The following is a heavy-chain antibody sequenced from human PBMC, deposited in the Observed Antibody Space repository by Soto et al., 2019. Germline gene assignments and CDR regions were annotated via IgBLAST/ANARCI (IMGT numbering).Heavy chain of an antibody. Sequence: EMQLVESGGGFVNPGGSLRLSCAASGLIVNNNYMNWVRQAPGKGLEWVSVIHSGNSASYADSVMGRFTISRHNSKNMVYLQMISLRAEDTAVYYCAIYSGYCSGGICYRYMDVWGKGTTVTVSS. CDR2: IHSGNSA. D-gene: IGHD2-15*01. CDR1: GLIVNNNY. V-gene: IGHV3-53*04. J-gene: IGHJ6*03. CDR3: AIYSGYCSGGICYRYMDV.